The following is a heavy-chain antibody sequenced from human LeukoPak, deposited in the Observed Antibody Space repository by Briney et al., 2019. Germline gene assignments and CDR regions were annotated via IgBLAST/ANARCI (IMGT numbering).Heavy chain of an antibody. CDR2: IYYSGST. Sequence: SETLSLTCTVSGGPISSSSYYWGWIRQPPGKGLEWIGSIYYSGSTYYNPSLKSRVTISVDTSKNQFSLKLSSVTAADTAVYYCARDRPDYGDYYFDYWGQGTLVTVSS. CDR3: ARDRPDYGDYYFDY. J-gene: IGHJ4*02. V-gene: IGHV4-39*07. D-gene: IGHD4-17*01. CDR1: GGPISSSSYY.